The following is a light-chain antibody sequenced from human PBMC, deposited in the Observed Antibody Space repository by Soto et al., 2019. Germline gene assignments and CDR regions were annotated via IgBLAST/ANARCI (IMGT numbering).Light chain of an antibody. CDR1: TGAVTSGYY. J-gene: IGLJ2*01. Sequence: QTVVTQEPSLTVSPGGTVTLTCASSTGAVTSGYYPNWFQQKPGQAPRALIYDTSNRHSWTPVRFSGSLLGGKAALTLSGVQPEDEAEYYCLLYYGDARVFGGGTKLTVL. V-gene: IGLV7-43*01. CDR2: DTS. CDR3: LLYYGDARV.